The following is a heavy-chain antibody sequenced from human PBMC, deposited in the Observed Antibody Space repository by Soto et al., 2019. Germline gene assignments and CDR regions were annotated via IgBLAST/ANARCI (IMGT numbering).Heavy chain of an antibody. CDR2: IGTAGDT. V-gene: IGHV3-13*01. CDR3: ARGALGFDY. J-gene: IGHJ4*02. Sequence: EVQLVESGGGLVQPGGSLRLSCAAYGFTFSSYDFHWVRQVPGKGLEWVSSIGTAGDTYYLASVRGRFTLFRENAKNSLYLQMNSLRAGDTAVYYCARGALGFDYWGQGTLVTVSS. D-gene: IGHD7-27*01. CDR1: GFTFSSYD.